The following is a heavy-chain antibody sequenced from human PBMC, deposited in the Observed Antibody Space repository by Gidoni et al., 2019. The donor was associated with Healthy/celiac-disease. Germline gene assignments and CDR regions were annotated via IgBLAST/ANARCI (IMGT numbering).Heavy chain of an antibody. Sequence: QVQLVQSGAEVKKPGSSVKVSCKASGGTFSSYAISWVRQAPGQGLEWMGGIIPIFGTANYAQKFQGRVTITADESTSTAYMELSSLRSEDTAVYYCARGGYCSGGSCYSGLDYYYYGMDVWGQGTTVTVSS. CDR3: ARGGYCSGGSCYSGLDYYYYGMDV. CDR1: GGTFSSYA. D-gene: IGHD2-15*01. V-gene: IGHV1-69*01. CDR2: IIPIFGTA. J-gene: IGHJ6*02.